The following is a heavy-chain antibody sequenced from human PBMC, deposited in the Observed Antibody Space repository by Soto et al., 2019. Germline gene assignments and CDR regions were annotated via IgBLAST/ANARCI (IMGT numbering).Heavy chain of an antibody. D-gene: IGHD1-26*01. CDR3: ASRWGGVFDI. CDR2: IYYSGSA. J-gene: IGHJ3*02. Sequence: QPPGKGLEWIGYIYYSGSANYNPALQSRVTISVDTSKNQLSLKLRAVTAADTAVYYCASRWGGVFDIWGQGTMVT. V-gene: IGHV4-59*08.